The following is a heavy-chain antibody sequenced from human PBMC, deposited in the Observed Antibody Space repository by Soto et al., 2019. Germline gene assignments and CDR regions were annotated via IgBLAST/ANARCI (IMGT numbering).Heavy chain of an antibody. V-gene: IGHV3-33*01. CDR3: ARNPIGGYYYYFDY. J-gene: IGHJ4*02. CDR2: IWYDGSNK. D-gene: IGHD3-22*01. CDR1: GFTFISYG. Sequence: WGSLRLSCAASGFTFISYGIHFVRHSPVKGREWVAVIWYDGSNKYYADSVKGRFTISRDNSKNTLYLQMNSLRAEDTAVYYCARNPIGGYYYYFDYWGQGTLVTVSS.